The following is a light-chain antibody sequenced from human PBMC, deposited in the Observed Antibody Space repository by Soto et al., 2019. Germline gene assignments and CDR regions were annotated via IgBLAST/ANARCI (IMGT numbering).Light chain of an antibody. Sequence: EIVLTQSPATLSLSPGERATLSCRASQSVSSYLAWYQLKPGQAPRLLIYDASNRATGIPARFSGSGSGTDFTLTISSLEPEDFAVYYCQQRSNWPTSFGQGTKLEIK. CDR1: QSVSSY. V-gene: IGKV3-11*01. CDR2: DAS. CDR3: QQRSNWPTS. J-gene: IGKJ2*01.